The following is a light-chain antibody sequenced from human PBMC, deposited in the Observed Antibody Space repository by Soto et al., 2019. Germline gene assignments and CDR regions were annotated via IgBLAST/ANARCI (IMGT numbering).Light chain of an antibody. CDR1: VGSYNL. CDR3: CSYAGSTTLV. J-gene: IGLJ2*01. V-gene: IGLV2-23*01. Sequence: QSALTQPASVSGSPGQSITISCTGVGSYNLVSWYQQHPGKAPKLMIYEGTKRPSGVSNRCSGSKSGNTASLTISGLQAEDEADYYCCSYAGSTTLVFGGGTKLTVL. CDR2: EGT.